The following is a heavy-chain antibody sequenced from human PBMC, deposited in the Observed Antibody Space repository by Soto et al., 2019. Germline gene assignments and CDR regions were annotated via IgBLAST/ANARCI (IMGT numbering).Heavy chain of an antibody. J-gene: IGHJ6*02. CDR3: ARVRDGYNYYYGMDV. V-gene: IGHV4-59*01. CDR2: IYYSGST. CDR1: GGSISSYY. Sequence: SETLSLTCTVSGGSISSYYWSWIRQPPGKGLEWIGYIYYSGSTNYNPSLKSRVTISVDTSKNQFSLKLSSVTAADTAVYCCARVRDGYNYYYGMDVWGQGTTVTVSS.